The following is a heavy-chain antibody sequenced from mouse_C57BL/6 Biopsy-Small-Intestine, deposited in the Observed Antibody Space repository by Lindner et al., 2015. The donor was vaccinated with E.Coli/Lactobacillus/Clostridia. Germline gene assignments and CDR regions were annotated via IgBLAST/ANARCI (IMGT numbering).Heavy chain of an antibody. V-gene: IGHV1-14*01. CDR1: GYTFNSYG. CDR2: ISPYNSRT. D-gene: IGHD4-1*01. Sequence: SVKVSCKASGYTFNSYGLTWVRQAPGQGLEWMGWISPYNSRTNYAQSLRGRVTMTTDTSTSTAYMELRSLRSDDTAVYYCARAPHDGNWFDPWGQGTLVTV. J-gene: IGHJ3*01. CDR3: ARAPHDGNWFDP.